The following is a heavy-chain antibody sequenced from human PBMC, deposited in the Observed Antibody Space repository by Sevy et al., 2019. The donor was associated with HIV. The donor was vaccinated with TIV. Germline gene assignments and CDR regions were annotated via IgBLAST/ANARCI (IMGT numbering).Heavy chain of an antibody. CDR1: GDSVASSSAA. D-gene: IGHD5-12*01. V-gene: IGHV6-1*01. Sequence: SQTLSLTCAISGDSVASSSAAWNWIRQSPTRGLEWLGRTYYRSKWYTDYALSVKSRIIINPDTSKNQFSLQLNSVTPEDTAVYYCARAEVATGGYDYWGQRTLVTVSS. CDR3: ARAEVATGGYDY. CDR2: TYYRSKWYT. J-gene: IGHJ4*02.